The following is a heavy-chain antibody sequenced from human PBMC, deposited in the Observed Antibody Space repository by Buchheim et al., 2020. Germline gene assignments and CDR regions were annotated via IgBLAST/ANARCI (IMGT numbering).Heavy chain of an antibody. CDR3: ARLARITMVQGVIGGYYYGMDV. V-gene: IGHV4-39*01. J-gene: IGHJ6*02. CDR1: GGSISSSSYY. D-gene: IGHD3-10*01. CDR2: IYYSGST. Sequence: QLQLQESGPGLVKPSETLSLTCTVSGGSISSSSYYWGWIRQPPGKGLEWIGSIYYSGSTYYNPSLKSRVTISVDTSKNQFSLKLSSVTAADTAVYYCARLARITMVQGVIGGYYYGMDVWGQGTT.